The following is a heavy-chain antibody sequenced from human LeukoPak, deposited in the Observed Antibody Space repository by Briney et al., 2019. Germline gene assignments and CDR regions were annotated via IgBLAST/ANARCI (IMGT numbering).Heavy chain of an antibody. D-gene: IGHD4-17*01. J-gene: IGHJ4*02. V-gene: IGHV3-30*02. CDR1: GFTFSSYG. CDR2: VRYDGNNP. CDR3: ARGSRYGDYPYYCDF. Sequence: GGSLRLSCAASGFTFSSYGMHWVRQAPGRGLDWVAFVRYDGNNPYYSASVKGRFTISRDNSKNTVLLQMNNLRLEDAAVYYCARGSRYGDYPYYCDFWGQGTLVTVSS.